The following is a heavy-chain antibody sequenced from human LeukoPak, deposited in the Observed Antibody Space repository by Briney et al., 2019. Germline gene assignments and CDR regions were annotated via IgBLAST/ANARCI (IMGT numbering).Heavy chain of an antibody. J-gene: IGHJ6*02. V-gene: IGHV3-11*01. CDR2: ISSSGSII. CDR1: GFIFSDYY. D-gene: IGHD6-19*01. CDR3: ARAQESSGWALSVYGMDV. Sequence: GGSLRLSCAASGFIFSDYYMSWIRQAPGKGLEWVSYISSSGSIIYYADSVKGRFTISRDNAKNSLYLQMNSLRAEDTAVYYCARAQESSGWALSVYGMDVWGQGTTVTVSS.